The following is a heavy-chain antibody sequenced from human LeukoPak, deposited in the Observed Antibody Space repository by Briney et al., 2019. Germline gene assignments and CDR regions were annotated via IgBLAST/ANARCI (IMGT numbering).Heavy chain of an antibody. J-gene: IGHJ6*02. V-gene: IGHV3-7*03. D-gene: IGHD3-16*01. CDR1: GFTFSSYG. CDR2: INHNGNVN. Sequence: GGSLRLSCAASGFTFSSYGMHWVRQAPGRGLEWVASINHNGNVNYYVDSVKGRFTISRDNAKNSLYLQMSNLRAEDTAVYFCARGGGLDVWGQGATVTVSS. CDR3: ARGGGLDV.